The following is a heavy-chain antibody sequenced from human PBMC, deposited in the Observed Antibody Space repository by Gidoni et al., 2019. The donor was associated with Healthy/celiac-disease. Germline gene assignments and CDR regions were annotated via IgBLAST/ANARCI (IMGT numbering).Heavy chain of an antibody. J-gene: IGHJ4*02. CDR3: ASLGARRDFDY. Sequence: QVQLQESGPGLVKPSETLSLTCTVSGGSISSYYWSWIRQPPGKGLEWIGYIYYSGSTNYNPSLKSRVTISVDTSKNQFSLKLSSVTAADTAVYYCASLGARRDFDYWGQGTLVTVSS. D-gene: IGHD3-16*01. CDR1: GGSISSYY. CDR2: IYYSGST. V-gene: IGHV4-59*01.